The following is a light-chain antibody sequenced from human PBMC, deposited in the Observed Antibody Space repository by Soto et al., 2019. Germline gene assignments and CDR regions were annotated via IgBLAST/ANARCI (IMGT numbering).Light chain of an antibody. CDR1: QSLLYIDGYNY. Sequence: DIVMTQSPVSLAATPGEPASISCTSSQSLLYIDGYNYLDWYLQKPGQPPQLLIYSATNRASWVLDRFRGSGSGTDFTLKISRVEAEDVGVYFCMQARQTPFTFGPGTKVDIK. J-gene: IGKJ3*01. CDR3: MQARQTPFT. V-gene: IGKV2-28*01. CDR2: SAT.